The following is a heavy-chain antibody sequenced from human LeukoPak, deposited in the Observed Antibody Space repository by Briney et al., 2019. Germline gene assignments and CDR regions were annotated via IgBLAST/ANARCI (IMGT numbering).Heavy chain of an antibody. CDR2: ISGSGGST. CDR3: AKDHSSNDFWSGYYVPFDY. CDR1: GFTFSSYA. D-gene: IGHD3-3*01. Sequence: GGSLRLSCAASGFTFSSYAMSWVRQAPGKGLEWVSAISGSGGSTYYADSVKGRFTISRDNSKNTLYLQMNSLRAEDTAVYYCAKDHSSNDFWSGYYVPFDYWGQGTLVTVSS. J-gene: IGHJ4*02. V-gene: IGHV3-23*01.